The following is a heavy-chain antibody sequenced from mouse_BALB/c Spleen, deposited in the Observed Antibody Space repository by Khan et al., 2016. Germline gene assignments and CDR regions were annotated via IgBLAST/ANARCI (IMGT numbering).Heavy chain of an antibody. J-gene: IGHJ4*01. CDR2: ISSGSSTI. CDR1: GFTFSSFG. V-gene: IGHV5-17*02. CDR3: ARKGAWKSYAMDY. Sequence: EVELVESGGGLVQPGGSRKLSCAASGFTFSSFGMHWVRQAPEKGLEWVAYISSGSSTIYYADTVKGRFTISRDNPKNTLFLQMSSLRSEDSAMYYCARKGAWKSYAMDYWGQGTSVTVSS.